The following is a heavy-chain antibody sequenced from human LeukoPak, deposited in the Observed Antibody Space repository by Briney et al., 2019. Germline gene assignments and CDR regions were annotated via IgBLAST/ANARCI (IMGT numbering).Heavy chain of an antibody. J-gene: IGHJ4*02. Sequence: GGSLRLSCAASGFTFSSYWMSWVRQAPGKGLEWVAHIKQDGSEKYYVDSVKGRFTISRDNAKNSLYLQMNSLRAEDTAVYYCAREGPPTRFCSGGSCYSGLFDYWGQGTLVTVSS. D-gene: IGHD2-15*01. V-gene: IGHV3-7*03. CDR1: GFTFSSYW. CDR2: IKQDGSEK. CDR3: AREGPPTRFCSGGSCYSGLFDY.